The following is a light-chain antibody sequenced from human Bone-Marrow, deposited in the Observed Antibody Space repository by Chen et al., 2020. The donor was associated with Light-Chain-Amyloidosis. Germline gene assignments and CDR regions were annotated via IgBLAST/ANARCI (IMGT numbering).Light chain of an antibody. Sequence: SELTQPPSVAVSPGQTASIYYPGHVLPKQYVYEDKKKAGQAPVLVLYRNTERPSGIPERFSGSSSGTTATLTISGVQAEDEADYHCQSADSSGTYEVIFGGGTKLTVL. V-gene: IGLV3-25*03. J-gene: IGLJ2*01. CDR3: QSADSSGTYEVI. CDR1: VLPKQY. CDR2: RNT.